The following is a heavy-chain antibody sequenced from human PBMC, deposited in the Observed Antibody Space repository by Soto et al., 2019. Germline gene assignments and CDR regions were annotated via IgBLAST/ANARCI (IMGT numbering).Heavy chain of an antibody. CDR3: ARDLRAPSPAYGMDV. J-gene: IGHJ6*02. CDR1: GFTFSSYD. V-gene: IGHV3-13*01. Sequence: GGSLRLSCAASGFTFSSYDMHWVRQATGKGLEWVSAIGTAGDTYYPGSVKGRFTISRENAKNSLYLQMNSLRAEDTAVYYCARDLRAPSPAYGMDVWGQGTTVTVSS. CDR2: IGTAGDT.